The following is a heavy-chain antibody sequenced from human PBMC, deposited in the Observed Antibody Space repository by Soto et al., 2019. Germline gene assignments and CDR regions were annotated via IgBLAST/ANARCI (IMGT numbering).Heavy chain of an antibody. J-gene: IGHJ4*02. CDR3: ARVIGGLYYFDY. Sequence: ASVKVSCKASGYTFTSYAMHWVRQAPGQRLEWMGWFNAGNGNTKYSQKFQGRVTITRDTSASTAYMELSSLRSEDTAVYYCARVIGGLYYFDYWGRGTLVTVSS. CDR1: GYTFTSYA. V-gene: IGHV1-3*01. D-gene: IGHD3-16*01. CDR2: FNAGNGNT.